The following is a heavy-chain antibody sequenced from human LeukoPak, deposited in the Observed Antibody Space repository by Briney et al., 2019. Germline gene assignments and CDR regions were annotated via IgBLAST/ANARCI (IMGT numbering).Heavy chain of an antibody. CDR1: GYIFTNYG. J-gene: IGHJ6*02. CDR3: ARKKMQYQLLNYYNGLDV. V-gene: IGHV1-18*01. Sequence: GASVKVSCKASGYIFTNYGISWVRQAPGQGLEWMGWISAYNGNANYGQKLQGRVTMTTDTSTSTAYMELRSLRSDDTVVYYCARKKMQYQLLNYYNGLDVWGQGTTVTVSS. D-gene: IGHD2-2*01. CDR2: ISAYNGNA.